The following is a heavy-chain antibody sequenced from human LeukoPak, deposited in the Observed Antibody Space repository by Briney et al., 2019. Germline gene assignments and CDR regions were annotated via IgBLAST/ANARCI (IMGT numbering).Heavy chain of an antibody. CDR3: ARSVALTSRNYYYYMDV. CDR1: GGSISSTTYY. CDR2: IYYSGST. D-gene: IGHD1-1*01. V-gene: IGHV4-61*05. Sequence: SDTLSLTCIISGGSISSTTYYWGWIRQPPGKGLEWIGYIYYSGSTNYNPSLKSRVTISVDTSKNQFSLKLSSVTAADTAVYYCARSVALTSRNYYYYMDVWGKGTTVTISS. J-gene: IGHJ6*03.